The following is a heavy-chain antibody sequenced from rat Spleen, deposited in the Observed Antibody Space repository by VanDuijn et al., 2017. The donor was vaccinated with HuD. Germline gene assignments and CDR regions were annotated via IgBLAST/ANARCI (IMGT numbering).Heavy chain of an antibody. CDR2: IWSGGST. CDR1: GFSLTSYS. V-gene: IGHV2-15*01. Sequence: QVQLKESGPGLVQPSQTLSLICTVSGFSLTSYSVNWVRQPPGKGLEWIGAIWSGGSTDYNSTLKSRLSISRDPSKSQVLVKMNSLQAEDTAMYFCARSAYGYNFNYFAYWGQGTLVTVSS. D-gene: IGHD1-9*01. J-gene: IGHJ3*01. CDR3: ARSAYGYNFNYFAY.